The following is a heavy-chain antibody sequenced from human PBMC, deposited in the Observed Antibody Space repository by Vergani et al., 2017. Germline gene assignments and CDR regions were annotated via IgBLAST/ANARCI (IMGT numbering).Heavy chain of an antibody. CDR2: IWDDGSKK. CDR3: VKDAGSYENVFDS. CDR1: GFIFKNHG. D-gene: IGHD1-26*01. V-gene: IGHV3-33*06. J-gene: IGHJ4*02. Sequence: QVQLVESGGGVVQPGTSLRLSCAASGFIFKNHGMQWVRQAPGKGLEWVALIWDDGSKKNYGDSMKGRFTISRDNSKDTLYLEMNSLRGEDSAVYYCVKDAGSYENVFDSWGQGTLVTVSS.